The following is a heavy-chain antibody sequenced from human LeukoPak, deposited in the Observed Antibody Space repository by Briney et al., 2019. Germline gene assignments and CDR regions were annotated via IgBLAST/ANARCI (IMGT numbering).Heavy chain of an antibody. CDR1: GFTFSSYS. J-gene: IGHJ4*02. CDR2: ISSSSSYI. D-gene: IGHD3-22*01. V-gene: IGHV3-21*01. Sequence: GGSLRLSCAASGFTFSSYSMNWVRQAPGKGLEWVSSISSSSSYIYYADSVKGRFTISRDNAKNSLYLQMNSLRAEDTAVYYCARGTNYYDSSGYAGYWGQGTLVTVSS. CDR3: ARGTNYYDSSGYAGY.